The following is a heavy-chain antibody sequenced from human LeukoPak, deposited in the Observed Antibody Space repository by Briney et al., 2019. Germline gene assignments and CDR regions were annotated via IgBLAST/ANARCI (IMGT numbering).Heavy chain of an antibody. CDR3: ACSGGVSYDY. D-gene: IGHD5-18*01. V-gene: IGHV5-51*01. CDR1: GYSFTSYW. CDR2: IYPGDSDT. J-gene: IGHJ4*02. Sequence: EPMKISCKGSGYSFTSYWIGWVRQMPGKRLEWMGIIYPGDSDTRYCPSFQGQVTISADKYISTAYLQWSSLKASDTAMYYCACSGGVSYDYWGQGTLVTVSS.